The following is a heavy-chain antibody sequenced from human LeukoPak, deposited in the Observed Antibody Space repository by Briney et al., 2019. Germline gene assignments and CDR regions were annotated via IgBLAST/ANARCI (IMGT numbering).Heavy chain of an antibody. V-gene: IGHV4-59*01. CDR2: VSYSGST. Sequence: PSETLSLTCTVSSGSINGYYWSWIRQPPGQGLEWIGYVSYSGSTNYNPSLQSRVTISIGTSKNQFSLKLNSVTAADTAVYYCARVRCASGSYSSWFDPWGQGTLVTVSS. J-gene: IGHJ5*02. CDR3: ARVRCASGSYSSWFDP. D-gene: IGHD3-10*01. CDR1: SGSINGYY.